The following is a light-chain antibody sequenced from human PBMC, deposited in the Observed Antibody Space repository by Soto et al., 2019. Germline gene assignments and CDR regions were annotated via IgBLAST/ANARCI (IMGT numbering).Light chain of an antibody. CDR3: LQYDGWPLT. Sequence: TVLTQSPVALSVSPGESATLSCRARQNVRKNLAWYQQKPGQAPRLLGYGASTRATGIPARVSGDGSGTEFTLTIDSLKSEDFVVYYCLQYDGWPLTFGQGTRLEIK. J-gene: IGKJ5*01. CDR2: GAS. V-gene: IGKV3-15*01. CDR1: QNVRKN.